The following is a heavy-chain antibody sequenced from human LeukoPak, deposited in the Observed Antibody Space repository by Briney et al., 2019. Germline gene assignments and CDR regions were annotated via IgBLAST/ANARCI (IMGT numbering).Heavy chain of an antibody. V-gene: IGHV3-48*02. CDR2: IDTSSSRI. CDR3: ATDFDWAFNI. Sequence: GGSLRLSCAASGFRTIDYVMNWVRQAPGKGLEWVSYIDTSSSRIHYADSVKGRFTISRDDAKNSLYLQMNSLRDEDTAVYHCATDFDWAFNIWGQGTMVTVSS. D-gene: IGHD3-9*01. J-gene: IGHJ3*02. CDR1: GFRTIDYV.